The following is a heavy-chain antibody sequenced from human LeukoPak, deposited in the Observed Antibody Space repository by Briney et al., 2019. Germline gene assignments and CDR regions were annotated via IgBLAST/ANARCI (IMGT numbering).Heavy chain of an antibody. Sequence: SETLSLTCIVSGGSISSYYWSWIRQPPGKGLEWIGYIYYSGSTNYNPSLKSRVTISVDTSKNQFSLKLSSVTAADTAVYYCARAHYFVDYYMDVWGKGTTVTISS. CDR3: ARAHYFVDYYMDV. CDR2: IYYSGST. CDR1: GGSISSYY. J-gene: IGHJ6*03. D-gene: IGHD3-9*01. V-gene: IGHV4-59*01.